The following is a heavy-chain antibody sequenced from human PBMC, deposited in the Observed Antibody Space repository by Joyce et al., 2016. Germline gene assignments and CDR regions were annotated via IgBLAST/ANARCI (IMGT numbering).Heavy chain of an antibody. D-gene: IGHD2-15*01. CDR1: GFNFSSHI. Sequence: EVQLLDSGGGFMQPGGSLRLSCAASGFNFSSHIMTWVRQAPGKGLEWVSGIKSDGSTYYVDSVKGRFTISRDNSKNTVYLQMNSLRVEDTAIYYCAKGDCNGGSCYSSWGQGTLVTVSS. V-gene: IGHV3-23*01. J-gene: IGHJ5*02. CDR3: AKGDCNGGSCYSS. CDR2: IKSDGST.